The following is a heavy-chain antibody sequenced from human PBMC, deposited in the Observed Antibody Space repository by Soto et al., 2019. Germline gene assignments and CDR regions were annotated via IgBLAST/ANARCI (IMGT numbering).Heavy chain of an antibody. CDR2: IKYSGTT. D-gene: IGHD3-9*01. CDR3: ARDVRDTGYSYWFDP. J-gene: IGHJ5*02. V-gene: IGHV4-31*03. Sequence: TPSPTCPLSGPPLRRGGSYLGWVRPGPGKGLEWIGYIKYSGTTHYSPSLKSRVNISFDKSKNQVFLNLRFVTGADTAVYFCARDVRDTGYSYWFDPWGQGILVTVSS. CDR1: GPPLRRGGSY.